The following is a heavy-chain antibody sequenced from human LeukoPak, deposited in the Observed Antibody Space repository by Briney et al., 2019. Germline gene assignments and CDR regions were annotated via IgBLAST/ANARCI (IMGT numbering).Heavy chain of an antibody. CDR3: ARTPKYDFWSGYYYYYMDV. D-gene: IGHD3-3*01. Sequence: ASVKVSCKASGYTFTSYDINWVRQATGQGLEWMGWMNPNSGNTDYAQKLQGRVTMTTDTSTSTAYMELRSLRSDDTAVYYCARTPKYDFWSGYYYYYMDVWGKGTTVTVSS. J-gene: IGHJ6*03. CDR2: MNPNSGNT. V-gene: IGHV1-8*01. CDR1: GYTFTSYD.